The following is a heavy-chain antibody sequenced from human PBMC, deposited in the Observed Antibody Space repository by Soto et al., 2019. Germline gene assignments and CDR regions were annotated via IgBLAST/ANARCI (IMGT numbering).Heavy chain of an antibody. J-gene: IGHJ6*02. Sequence: QLQLQESGSGLVRPSQTLSLTCAVSGDSISRGGYSWTWLRQPPGKALEWIGNIYDSGSTYYNPSLKSRVTISVTRSRNQFSLKLTSVTAADTAVYFCARGSSSYYDYGMDVWGQGTTVTVSS. V-gene: IGHV4-30-2*01. CDR2: IYDSGST. D-gene: IGHD6-6*01. CDR3: ARGSSSYYDYGMDV. CDR1: GDSISRGGYS.